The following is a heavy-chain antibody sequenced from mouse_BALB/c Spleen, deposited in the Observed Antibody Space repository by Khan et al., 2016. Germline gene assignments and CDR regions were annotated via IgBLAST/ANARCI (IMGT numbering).Heavy chain of an antibody. V-gene: IGHV1-4*01. CDR2: INPSSGYT. CDR1: GYTFTIYT. Sequence: QVQLQQSGAELARPGASVKMSCKASGYTFTIYTMHWVKQRPGQGLEWIGYINPSSGYTTYNQKFKDKDTLTADKFSSTAYIQLSSLTSEDSAVYCGARSRRMGYNYFFDYWGQGTTLTVSS. J-gene: IGHJ2*01. D-gene: IGHD1-3*01. CDR3: ARSRRMGYNYFFDY.